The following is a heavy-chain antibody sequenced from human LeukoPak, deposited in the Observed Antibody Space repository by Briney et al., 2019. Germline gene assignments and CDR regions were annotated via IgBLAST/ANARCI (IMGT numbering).Heavy chain of an antibody. D-gene: IGHD6-19*01. CDR3: ATKQWLAPPPDS. CDR2: INTDGTVT. CDR1: GFTFSKYW. Sequence: GGSLRLSCAASGFTFSKYWMLWVRQAPGKGLESVSRINTDGTVTTYADSVKGRFTVSRDNADNTMFLQMNSVRDEDTAVYYCATKQWLAPPPDSWGQGTRLTVSS. J-gene: IGHJ4*02. V-gene: IGHV3-74*01.